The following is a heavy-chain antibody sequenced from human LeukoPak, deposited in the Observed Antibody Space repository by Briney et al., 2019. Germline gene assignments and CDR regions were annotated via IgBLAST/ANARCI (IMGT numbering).Heavy chain of an antibody. Sequence: GGSLRLSCAASGFTFNTYTMNWVRQAPGKGLEWVSYISGSSGIIDYADSVKGRFTISRDNSKNTLYLRMNSLRAEDTAVYYCAKEGNYRTFDYWGQGALVTVSS. CDR2: ISGSSGII. CDR3: AKEGNYRTFDY. J-gene: IGHJ4*02. V-gene: IGHV3-23*01. D-gene: IGHD1-1*01. CDR1: GFTFNTYT.